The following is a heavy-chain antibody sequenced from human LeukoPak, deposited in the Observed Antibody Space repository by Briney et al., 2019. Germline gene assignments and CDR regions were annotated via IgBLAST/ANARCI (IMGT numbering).Heavy chain of an antibody. CDR2: ISSSSSYI. D-gene: IGHD6-19*01. Sequence: GGSLRLSCAASGFTFSSYSMNWVRQAPGKGLEWVSSISSSSSYIYYADSVKGRFTISRDNAKNSLYLQMNSLRAEDTAVYYCARFLEDGVRWEAVAGWAYYYYGMDVWGQGTTVTVSS. J-gene: IGHJ6*02. V-gene: IGHV3-21*01. CDR3: ARFLEDGVRWEAVAGWAYYYYGMDV. CDR1: GFTFSSYS.